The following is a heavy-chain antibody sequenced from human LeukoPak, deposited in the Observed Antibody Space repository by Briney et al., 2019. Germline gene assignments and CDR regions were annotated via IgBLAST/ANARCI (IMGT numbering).Heavy chain of an antibody. Sequence: SVKVSCKASGGTFSSYTISWVRQAPGQGLEWMGGIIPIFGTANYAQKFQGRVTITTDESTSTAYMELSSLRSEDTAVYYCARGDSGYDRYYYYYMDVWGKGTTVTVSS. CDR1: GGTFSSYT. V-gene: IGHV1-69*05. CDR3: ARGDSGYDRYYYYYMDV. D-gene: IGHD5-12*01. J-gene: IGHJ6*03. CDR2: IIPIFGTA.